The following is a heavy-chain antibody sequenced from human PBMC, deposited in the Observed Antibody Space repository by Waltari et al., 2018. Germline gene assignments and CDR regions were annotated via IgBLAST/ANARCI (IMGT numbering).Heavy chain of an antibody. CDR3: ARRRGDYSSFDY. J-gene: IGHJ4*02. CDR1: GGSISSSSYY. CDR2: IYYSGST. Sequence: QLQLQESGPGLVKPSETLSLTCTVSGGSISSSSYYWGWIRQPPGKGLEWIGSIYYSGSTYYNPSLKSRVTISVDTSKNQFSLKLSSVTAADTAVYYCARRRGDYSSFDYWGQGTLVTVSS. D-gene: IGHD2-21*01. V-gene: IGHV4-39*07.